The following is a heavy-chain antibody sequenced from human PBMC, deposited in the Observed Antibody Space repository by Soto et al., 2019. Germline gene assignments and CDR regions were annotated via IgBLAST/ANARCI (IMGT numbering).Heavy chain of an antibody. CDR2: IKSKTDGGTT. J-gene: IGHJ4*02. V-gene: IGHV3-15*01. Sequence: PGGSLRLSCAASGFTFSNAWMSWVRQAPGKGLEWVGRIKSKTDGGTTDYAAPVKGRFTISRDDSKNTLYLQMNSLKTEDTAVYYCTTPTYSSSWYFDYWGQGTLVTVSS. CDR3: TTPTYSSSWYFDY. CDR1: GFTFSNAW. D-gene: IGHD6-13*01.